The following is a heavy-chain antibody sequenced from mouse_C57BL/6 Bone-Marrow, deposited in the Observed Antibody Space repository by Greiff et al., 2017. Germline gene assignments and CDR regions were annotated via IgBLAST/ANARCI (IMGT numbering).Heavy chain of an antibody. Sequence: QVQLQQSGAELAKPGASVKLSCKASGYTFTSDWMHWVKQRPGQGLDWIGYINPSSGYTKYNQKLKDKATLTADKSSSTAYMQLSSLTYEDSAVYYCARGWDYSLFAYWGQGTLVTVSA. J-gene: IGHJ3*01. CDR1: GYTFTSDW. CDR2: INPSSGYT. CDR3: ARGWDYSLFAY. D-gene: IGHD1-1*01. V-gene: IGHV1-7*01.